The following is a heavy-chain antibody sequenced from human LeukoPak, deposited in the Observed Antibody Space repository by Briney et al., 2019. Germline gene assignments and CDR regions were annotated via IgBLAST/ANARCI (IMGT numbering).Heavy chain of an antibody. CDR1: VGSISSPNQD. J-gene: IGHJ5*02. D-gene: IGHD3-10*01. CDR2: IYYSGTT. CDR3: ARSLGTNTWVGNWFDP. V-gene: IGHV4-39*01. Sequence: SETLSLTCSAYVGSISSPNQDWAWIRQPPGQGLEWIGSIYYSGTTYYNLSLKSRVTLSVDTSQNQFSLKLSSVTAADTAIYFCARSLGTNTWVGNWFDPWGQGTLVTVSP.